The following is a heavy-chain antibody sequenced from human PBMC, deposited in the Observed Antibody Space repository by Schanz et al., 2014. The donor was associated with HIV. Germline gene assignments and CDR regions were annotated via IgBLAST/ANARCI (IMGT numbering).Heavy chain of an antibody. Sequence: QVQVQQTGAGLLKPSETLTLTCVVYGGSFSGHYWSWIRQSPGKGLEWIGEIYQSGGTDYSPSFKSRITMSLDTSKNQVSLKLSSVTAADTAVYYCARVPPSDSSGYYPFDYWGQGTLVTVSS. CDR3: ARVPPSDSSGYYPFDY. V-gene: IGHV4-34*01. D-gene: IGHD3-22*01. CDR1: GGSFSGHY. CDR2: IYQSGGT. J-gene: IGHJ4*02.